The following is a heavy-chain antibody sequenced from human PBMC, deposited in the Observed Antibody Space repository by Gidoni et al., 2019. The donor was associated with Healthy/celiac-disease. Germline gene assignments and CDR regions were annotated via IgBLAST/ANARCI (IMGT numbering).Heavy chain of an antibody. D-gene: IGHD3-10*01. J-gene: IGHJ4*02. CDR2: INHSGST. CDR3: ARVDYGSGSSLFDY. CDR1: GGSFSGYY. Sequence: QVQLQQWGAGLLKPSETLSLTCAVYGGSFSGYYWSWIRQPPGKGLEWIGEINHSGSTNYNPSLKSRVTISVDTSKNQFSLKLSSVTAADTAVYYCARVDYGSGSSLFDYWGQGTLVTVSS. V-gene: IGHV4-34*01.